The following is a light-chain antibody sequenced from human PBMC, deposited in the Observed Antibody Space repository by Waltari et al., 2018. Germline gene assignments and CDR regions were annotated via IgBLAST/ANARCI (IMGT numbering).Light chain of an antibody. CDR1: SSDVGGYNY. Sequence: QSTLTQPRSVSGSPGQSVTISCTGTSSDVGGYNYVSWYQQHPGKAPKLRIYDVHKRPAGVPDRFSGSKSGSTASLTISGLQAEDEADYYCCSYADTYTVLFGGGTKLTVL. J-gene: IGLJ2*01. CDR2: DVH. CDR3: CSYADTYTVL. V-gene: IGLV2-11*01.